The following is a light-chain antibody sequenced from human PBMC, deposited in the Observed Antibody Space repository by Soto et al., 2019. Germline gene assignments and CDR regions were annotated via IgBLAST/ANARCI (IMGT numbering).Light chain of an antibody. J-gene: IGKJ4*01. V-gene: IGKV3-15*01. CDR2: GAS. CDR3: QQYNNWPLT. CDR1: QSVSSN. Sequence: EIVMTQSPATLSVSPGERATLSCRASQSVSSNLAWYQQKPGQAPRLLIYGASTRATGIPARFSGSGSGTEFTLTISSLPSEDFAVYYRQQYNNWPLTFGGGTKVDIK.